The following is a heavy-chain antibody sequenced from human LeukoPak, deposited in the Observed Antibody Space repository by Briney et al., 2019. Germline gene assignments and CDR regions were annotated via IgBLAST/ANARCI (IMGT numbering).Heavy chain of an antibody. Sequence: GESLKISRKGSGYRFTNYWNGWVRQMPGKGLEWRGIIYPGDSDTRYSPSFQGQVTISADKSINTAYLQWSSLKASDTAIYYCARQQDGARYDSSGVPRSAFDIWGEGTMVTVSS. CDR3: ARQQDGARYDSSGVPRSAFDI. J-gene: IGHJ3*02. V-gene: IGHV5-51*01. CDR1: GYRFTNYW. D-gene: IGHD3-22*01. CDR2: IYPGDSDT.